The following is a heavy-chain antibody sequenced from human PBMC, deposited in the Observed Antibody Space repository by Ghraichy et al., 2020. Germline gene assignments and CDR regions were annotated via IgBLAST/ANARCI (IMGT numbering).Heavy chain of an antibody. Sequence: GGSLRLSCAASGFTFSTYRMNWVRQAPGKGLEWLAYISGSSNTIYYADSVKGRFTISRDNAKKSLYLQMNSLRGEDTAVYYCARDRNVIYNERDAFDFWGQGTPVTVSS. CDR2: ISGSSNTI. D-gene: IGHD2/OR15-2a*01. J-gene: IGHJ3*01. V-gene: IGHV3-48*01. CDR1: GFTFSTYR. CDR3: ARDRNVIYNERDAFDF.